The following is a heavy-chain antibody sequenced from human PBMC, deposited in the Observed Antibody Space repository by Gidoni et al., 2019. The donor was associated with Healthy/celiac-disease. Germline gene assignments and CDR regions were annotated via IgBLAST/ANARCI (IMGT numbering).Heavy chain of an antibody. CDR3: ASSPRTSRNYGGGWFDP. V-gene: IGHV1-18*01. D-gene: IGHD4-4*01. Sequence: QVQLVQSGAEVKKPGASVKVSCKASGYTFTSYGISWVRQAPGQGLEWMGWISAYNGNTNYAQKLQGRVTMTTDTSTSTAYMELRSLRSDDTAVYYCASSPRTSRNYGGGWFDPWGQGTLVTVSS. J-gene: IGHJ5*02. CDR2: ISAYNGNT. CDR1: GYTFTSYG.